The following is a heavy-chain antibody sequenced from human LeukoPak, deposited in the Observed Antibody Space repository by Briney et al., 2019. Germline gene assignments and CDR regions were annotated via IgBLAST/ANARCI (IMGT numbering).Heavy chain of an antibody. V-gene: IGHV1-2*02. D-gene: IGHD3-10*01. CDR3: ARDAAYGSWTDY. Sequence: ASVKVSCKASGYTFTRYYMHWVRQAPGQRLEWMGWINPNSSGTNYAQKFQGRVTMTRDTSISTAYMELSRLRSDDTSVYYCARDAAYGSWTDYWGQGTLVTVSS. CDR2: INPNSSGT. CDR1: GYTFTRYY. J-gene: IGHJ4*02.